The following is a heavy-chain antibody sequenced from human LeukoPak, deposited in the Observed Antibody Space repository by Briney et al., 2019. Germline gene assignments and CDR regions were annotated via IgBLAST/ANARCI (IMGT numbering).Heavy chain of an antibody. CDR1: GGTFSSYA. J-gene: IGHJ3*02. D-gene: IGHD4-23*01. CDR2: IIPILGTA. V-gene: IGHV1-69*13. Sequence: SVKVSCKASGGTFSSYAISWVRQAPGQGLEWMGGIIPILGTANYAQKFQGRVTITADESTSTAYMELSSLRSEDTAVYYCAGTSSDYGGNSGIDAFDIWGQGTMVTVSS. CDR3: AGTSSDYGGNSGIDAFDI.